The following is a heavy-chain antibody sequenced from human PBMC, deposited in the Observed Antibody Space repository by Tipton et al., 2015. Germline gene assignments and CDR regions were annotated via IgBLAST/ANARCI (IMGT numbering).Heavy chain of an antibody. V-gene: IGHV1-18*01. CDR1: GYTFTSYG. J-gene: IGHJ6*02. CDR2: ISAYNAYT. D-gene: IGHD6-19*01. Sequence: QLVQSGAEVKKPGASVKVSCKASGYTFTSYGLSWVRQAPGQGLEWMGWISAYNAYTYYALKLQGRVTMTRNTSISTAYMELSSLRSEDTAVYFCARLSSGWAERDYYYYYGMDVWGQGTTVTVSS. CDR3: ARLSSGWAERDYYYYYGMDV.